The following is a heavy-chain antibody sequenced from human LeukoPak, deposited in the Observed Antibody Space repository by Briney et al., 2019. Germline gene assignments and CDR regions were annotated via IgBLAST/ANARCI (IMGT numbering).Heavy chain of an antibody. J-gene: IGHJ4*02. CDR1: GYTFTNYV. CDR2: ISAYNGNT. D-gene: IGHD4-11*01. V-gene: IGHV1-18*01. CDR3: ATSVTPGGSFDY. Sequence: ASVKVSCKASGYTFTNYVISWVRQAPGQGLEWMGWISAYNGNTNYAQKFQGRVTMTEDTSTDTAYMELSSLRSEDTAVYYCATSVTPGGSFDYWGQGTLVTVSS.